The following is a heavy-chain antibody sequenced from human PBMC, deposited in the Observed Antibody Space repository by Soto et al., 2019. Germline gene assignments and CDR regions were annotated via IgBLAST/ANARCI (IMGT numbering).Heavy chain of an antibody. CDR2: IIPILGIA. Sequence: SVNVSRKASGGPFSSYTISWVRQDPGRGLEWMGRIIPILGIANYAQKFQGRVTITADKSTSTAYMELSSLRSEDTAVYYCARAGYSGYDYDYYYYYMDFWGKGTTVTVSS. CDR3: ARAGYSGYDYDYYYYYMDF. D-gene: IGHD5-12*01. J-gene: IGHJ6*03. CDR1: GGPFSSYT. V-gene: IGHV1-69*02.